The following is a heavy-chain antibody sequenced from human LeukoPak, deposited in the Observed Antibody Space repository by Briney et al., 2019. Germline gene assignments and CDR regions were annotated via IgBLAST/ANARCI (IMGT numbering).Heavy chain of an antibody. D-gene: IGHD3-10*01. CDR1: SGSISSYY. V-gene: IGHV4-59*08. J-gene: IGHJ4*02. CDR2: VYYSGST. CDR3: ARHEKLGPFDY. Sequence: ASETLSLTCTVSSGSISSYYWSWIRQPPGKGLEWIGYVYYSGSTNYNPSLKRRVTISVDTSKNQFSLKLSSVTAADTAVYYCARHEKLGPFDYWGQGTLVTVSS.